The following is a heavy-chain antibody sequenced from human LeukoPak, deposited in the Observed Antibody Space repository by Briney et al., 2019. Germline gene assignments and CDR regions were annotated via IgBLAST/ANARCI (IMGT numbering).Heavy chain of an antibody. V-gene: IGHV3-7*01. J-gene: IGHJ5*02. CDR3: ATYSSTWGWLGP. CDR2: IKQDGSEK. Sequence: HPGGSLRLSCAASGFTFSSNSMNWVRQAPGKGLEWVANIKQDGSEKYYVDSLKGRFTISRDNAKNSLFLQMNSLTAEDTAVYYCATYSSTWGWLGPWGQGTLVTVSS. CDR1: GFTFSSNS. D-gene: IGHD6-13*01.